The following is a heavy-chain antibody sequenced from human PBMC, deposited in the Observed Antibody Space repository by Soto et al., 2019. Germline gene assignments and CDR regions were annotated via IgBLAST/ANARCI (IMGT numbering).Heavy chain of an antibody. D-gene: IGHD6-13*01. V-gene: IGHV3-48*02. Sequence: EVPLVESGGGLVQPGGSLRLFCAASGFTFSSYSLNWVRQAPGKGLEWVSYITSSGTTVYYADSVRGRFTISRDNAKNSLYLQMNSLRDDDTAVYYCARGSSNWAYYFDFWGQGTLVTVSS. CDR1: GFTFSSYS. J-gene: IGHJ4*02. CDR2: ITSSGTTV. CDR3: ARGSSNWAYYFDF.